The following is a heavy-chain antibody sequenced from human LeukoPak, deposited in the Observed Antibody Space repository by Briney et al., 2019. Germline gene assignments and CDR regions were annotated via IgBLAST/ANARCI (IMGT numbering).Heavy chain of an antibody. CDR2: IFYTGST. D-gene: IGHD1-1*01. CDR1: GGSISSYY. V-gene: IGHV4-59*01. J-gene: IGHJ6*03. CDR3: ASRGRGTYYYYYYMDV. Sequence: PSETLSLTCTVSGGSISSYYWSWIRQPPGKGLEWIGYIFYTGSTNYNPSLKSRVTISVLTSKNRFSLKLSSVAAADTAVYYCASRGRGTYYYYYYMDVWGKGTTVTVSS.